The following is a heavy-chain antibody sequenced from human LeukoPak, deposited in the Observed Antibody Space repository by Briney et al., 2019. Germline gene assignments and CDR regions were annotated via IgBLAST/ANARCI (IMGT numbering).Heavy chain of an antibody. Sequence: GGSLRLSCAASGFTFSSYWMSWVRQPPGKGLEWVANIKQDGSEKYYVDSVKGRFTISRDNAKNSLYLQMNSLRAEDTAVYYCARAHIAAAGTNWFDPWGQGTLVTVSS. V-gene: IGHV3-7*01. CDR2: IKQDGSEK. CDR3: ARAHIAAAGTNWFDP. J-gene: IGHJ5*02. D-gene: IGHD6-13*01. CDR1: GFTFSSYW.